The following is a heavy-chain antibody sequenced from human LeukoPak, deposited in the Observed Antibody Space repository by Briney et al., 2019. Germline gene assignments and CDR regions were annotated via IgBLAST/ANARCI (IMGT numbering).Heavy chain of an antibody. CDR2: ISGSSGTR. CDR1: GFTFSSYS. CDR3: ARAPYTSGWYRGDNDY. D-gene: IGHD6-19*01. J-gene: IGHJ4*02. Sequence: GGTLRLSCAASGFTFSSYSMNWVLQAAGKGLEWVSYISGSSGTRYYADSVKGRFTISRDNAKNSLYLQMNSLRAEDTAVYYCARAPYTSGWYRGDNDYWGQGTLVTVSS. V-gene: IGHV3-48*01.